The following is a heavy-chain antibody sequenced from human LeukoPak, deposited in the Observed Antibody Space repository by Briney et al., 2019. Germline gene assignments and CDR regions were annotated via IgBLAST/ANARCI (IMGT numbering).Heavy chain of an antibody. J-gene: IGHJ5*02. CDR2: ISYDGSNK. V-gene: IGHV3-30*18. Sequence: GGSLRLSCVASGFPFSSYWMTWVRQAPGKGLEWVAVISYDGSNKYYADSVKGRFTISRDNSKNTLYLQMNSLRAEDTAVYYCAKEGAYAALNAWGQGTLVSVSS. D-gene: IGHD1-26*01. CDR1: GFPFSSYW. CDR3: AKEGAYAALNA.